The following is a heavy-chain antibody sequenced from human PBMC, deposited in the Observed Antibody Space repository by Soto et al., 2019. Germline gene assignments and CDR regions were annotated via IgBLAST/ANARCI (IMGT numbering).Heavy chain of an antibody. V-gene: IGHV3-23*01. J-gene: IGHJ4*02. D-gene: IGHD4-17*01. CDR3: AKDHYGGPSSYFDY. CDR1: GFTFSSYA. Sequence: VGSPRLSGAASGFTFSSYAMSWVRQAPGKGLEWVSAISGSGGSTYYADSVKGRFTISRDNSKNTLYLQMNSLRAEDTAVYYCAKDHYGGPSSYFDYWGQGTLVTVSS. CDR2: ISGSGGST.